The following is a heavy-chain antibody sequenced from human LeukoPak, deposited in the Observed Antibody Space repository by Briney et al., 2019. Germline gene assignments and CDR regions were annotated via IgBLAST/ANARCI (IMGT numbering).Heavy chain of an antibody. V-gene: IGHV4-59*01. Sequence: SETLSLTCTVSGGSISSYYWSWIRQPPGKGLEWIGYIYYSGSTNYNPPLKSRVTISVDTSKNQFSLNLSSVTAADTAVYYCARGGDSKHLVNWGQGTLVIVSS. CDR1: GGSISSYY. CDR3: ARGGDSKHLVN. D-gene: IGHD3-3*02. J-gene: IGHJ4*02. CDR2: IYYSGST.